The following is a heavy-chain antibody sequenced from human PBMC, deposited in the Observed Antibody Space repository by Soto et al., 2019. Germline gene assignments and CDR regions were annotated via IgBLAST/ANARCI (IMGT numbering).Heavy chain of an antibody. V-gene: IGHV3-30*18. CDR1: GFTFSSHG. CDR2: ISYDGSNK. J-gene: IGHJ4*02. CDR3: AKDHDYADYVDY. Sequence: QVQLVESGGGVVQPGRSLRLSCAASGFTFSSHGMHWVRQAPGKWLEWVAIISYDGSNKYYADSMKGRFTISRDNSRNTLYLQMNSLRAEDTAVYFCAKDHDYADYVDYWGQGTLVTVSS. D-gene: IGHD4-17*01.